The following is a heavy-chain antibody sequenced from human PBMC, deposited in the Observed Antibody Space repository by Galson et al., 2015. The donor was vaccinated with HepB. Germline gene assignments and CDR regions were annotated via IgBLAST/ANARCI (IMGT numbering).Heavy chain of an antibody. V-gene: IGHV1-69*02. CDR2: IIPILGIA. CDR3: ARLYDSSGTRDY. J-gene: IGHJ4*02. D-gene: IGHD3-22*01. CDR1: GGTFSSYT. Sequence: SVKVSCKASGGTFSSYTISWVRQAPGQGLEWMGRIIPILGIANYAQKFQGRVTITADKSTSTAYMELSSLRSEDTAVYYCARLYDSSGTRDYWGQGTLVTVSS.